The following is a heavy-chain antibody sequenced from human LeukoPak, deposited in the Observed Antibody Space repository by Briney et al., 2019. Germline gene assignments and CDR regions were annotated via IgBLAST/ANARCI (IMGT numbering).Heavy chain of an antibody. Sequence: SQTLSLTCTVSGGSISSGGYYWSWLRQHPGKGLEWIGYIYYSGSTYYNPSLKSRVTISVDTSKNQFSLKLSSVTAADTAVYYCARDSGYGGPFDYWGQGTLVTVSS. D-gene: IGHD4-23*01. V-gene: IGHV4-31*03. CDR1: GGSISSGGYY. J-gene: IGHJ4*02. CDR2: IYYSGST. CDR3: ARDSGYGGPFDY.